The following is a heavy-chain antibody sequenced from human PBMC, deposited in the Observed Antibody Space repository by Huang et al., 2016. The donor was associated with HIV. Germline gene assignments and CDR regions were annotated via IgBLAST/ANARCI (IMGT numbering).Heavy chain of an antibody. V-gene: IGHV1-69*13. CDR2: IIPIFGTP. CDR1: GGTFTTYT. Sequence: QVQLVQSGAEVKKPGSSVKVSCKASGGTFTTYTITWVRQAPGQGLEWMGGIIPIFGTPNYAQKCQGRGTITADESTSTAYMELSSLRSEDTAVYYCAREYYYDNSGYYFDYWGQGTLVTVSS. J-gene: IGHJ4*02. CDR3: AREYYYDNSGYYFDY. D-gene: IGHD3-22*01.